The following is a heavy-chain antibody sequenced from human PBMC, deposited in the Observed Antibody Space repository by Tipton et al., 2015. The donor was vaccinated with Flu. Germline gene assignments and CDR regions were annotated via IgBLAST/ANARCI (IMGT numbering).Heavy chain of an antibody. CDR1: GFTVNSNY. J-gene: IGHJ4*02. CDR3: ARGGGSPPY. CDR2: IYSDGRA. Sequence: SLRLSCAASGFTVNSNYMSWVRQAPGKGLEWVSVIYSDGRAYYVDSVKGRFTVSRDDSKNMLSLQMDSLRAEDTAVYYCARGGGSPPYWGQGTLVTVSS. V-gene: IGHV3-53*01. D-gene: IGHD2-15*01.